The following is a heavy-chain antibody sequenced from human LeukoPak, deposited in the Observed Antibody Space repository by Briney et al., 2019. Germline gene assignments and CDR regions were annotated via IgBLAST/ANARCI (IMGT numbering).Heavy chain of an antibody. CDR1: GYTFTRNA. J-gene: IGHJ4*02. Sequence: GSVNVSCTASGYTFTRNAMNSVRQAPGQGLEWMGWINTNAGNPTYAQGFTGRFVFSLDPSVGTAYLQISSLQGEDTAVYYCARASGYCSGLRCYLHLDYWGQGTVVSVSS. CDR3: ARASGYCSGLRCYLHLDY. CDR2: INTNAGNP. V-gene: IGHV7-4-1*02. D-gene: IGHD2-15*01.